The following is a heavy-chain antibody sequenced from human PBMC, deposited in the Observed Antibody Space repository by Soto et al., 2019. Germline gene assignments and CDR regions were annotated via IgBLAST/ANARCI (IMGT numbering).Heavy chain of an antibody. CDR1: GFTLSSYV. CDR3: ARDRQQWLEPAGGALPF. J-gene: IGHJ3*01. Sequence: QVQLVESGGGVVQPGRSLRLSCAASGFTLSSYVMHWVRQALGKGLAWVARISYVGNDNFYADSVKGRFTISRDNAKKTLYLQRNRLRPDDTAVYYCARDRQQWLEPAGGALPFWGQGTMVIVSS. D-gene: IGHD6-19*01. V-gene: IGHV3-30-3*01. CDR2: ISYVGNDN.